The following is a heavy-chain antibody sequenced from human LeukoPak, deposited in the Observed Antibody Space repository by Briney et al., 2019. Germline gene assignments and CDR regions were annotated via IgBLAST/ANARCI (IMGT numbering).Heavy chain of an antibody. J-gene: IGHJ4*02. CDR3: AKGGSVGATSHFDY. CDR1: GFTFDDYA. D-gene: IGHD1-26*01. V-gene: IGHV3-9*01. Sequence: GGSLRLSCAASGFTFDDYAMHWVRQAPGKGLEWVSGISWNSGSIGYADSVKGRFTISRDNAKNSLYLQMNSLRAEDTALYYCAKGGSVGATSHFDYWGQGTLVTVSS. CDR2: ISWNSGSI.